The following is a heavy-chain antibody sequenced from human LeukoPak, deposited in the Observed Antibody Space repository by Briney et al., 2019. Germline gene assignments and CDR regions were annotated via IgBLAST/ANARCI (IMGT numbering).Heavy chain of an antibody. Sequence: SETLSLTCTVSGGAISSYYWSWIRQPPGKGLEWIGYVYYSGSTNYNPSLKSRVTISVDTSKNQFSLKLSSVTAADTAVYYCARGLGNEWDFDYWGQGTLVTVSS. CDR1: GGAISSYY. CDR2: VYYSGST. CDR3: ARGLGNEWDFDY. D-gene: IGHD1-1*01. V-gene: IGHV4-59*08. J-gene: IGHJ4*02.